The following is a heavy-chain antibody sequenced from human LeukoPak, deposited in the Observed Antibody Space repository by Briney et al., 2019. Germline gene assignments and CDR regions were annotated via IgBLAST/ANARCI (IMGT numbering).Heavy chain of an antibody. V-gene: IGHV4-59*08. CDR2: VRDNGEN. CDR1: GGSINAFY. CDR3: ARQPANTAAFDV. Sequence: TPSETLSLTCSVSGGSINAFYWSWIRQPPGKGLEWIAYVRDNGENNYNPSLKSRVAISLDTANNQISLRLNFVTAAHTAIYYGARQPANTAAFDVWGQGTMVTVSS. D-gene: IGHD5-18*01. J-gene: IGHJ3*01.